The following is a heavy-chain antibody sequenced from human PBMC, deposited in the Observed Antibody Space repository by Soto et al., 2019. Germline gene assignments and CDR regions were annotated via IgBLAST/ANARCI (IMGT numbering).Heavy chain of an antibody. CDR3: ARAGDYDFWSGYPNDAFDI. CDR2: IYYSGST. J-gene: IGHJ3*02. D-gene: IGHD3-3*01. Sequence: SETLSLTCTVSSGSMSGYYWNWIRQPPGKGLEWIGYIYYSGSTNYNPSLKSRVTISVDTSKNQFSLKLSSVTAADTAVYYCARAGDYDFWSGYPNDAFDIWGQGTMVTVSS. V-gene: IGHV4-59*01. CDR1: SGSMSGYY.